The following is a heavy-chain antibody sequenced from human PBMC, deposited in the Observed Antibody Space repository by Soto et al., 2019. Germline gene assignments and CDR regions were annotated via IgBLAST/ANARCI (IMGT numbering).Heavy chain of an antibody. J-gene: IGHJ4*02. Sequence: QVQLVQSGAEVKKPGASVKVSCKAPGYTFTGYYMHWVRQAPGQGLEWMGWINANSGGTNYAQKFQGRGTMTRDTSIITAYMELSRLRSDDTAVYYCARGSMRPPRGVIFDYWGQGTLVTVSS. V-gene: IGHV1-2*02. CDR2: INANSGGT. D-gene: IGHD3-10*01. CDR1: GYTFTGYY. CDR3: ARGSMRPPRGVIFDY.